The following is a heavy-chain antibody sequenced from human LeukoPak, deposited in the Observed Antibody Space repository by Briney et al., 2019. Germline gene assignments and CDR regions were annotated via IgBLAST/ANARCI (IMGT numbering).Heavy chain of an antibody. CDR3: ASDYYDSSGYYSGLY. J-gene: IGHJ4*02. CDR2: INHSGST. D-gene: IGHD3-22*01. V-gene: IGHV4-39*07. Sequence: PSETLSLTCTVSGGSISSGGYYWSWIRQPPGKGLEWIGEINHSGSTNYNPSLKSRVTISVDTSKNQFSLKLSSVTAADTAVYYCASDYYDSSGYYSGLYWGQGTLVTVSS. CDR1: GGSISSGGYY.